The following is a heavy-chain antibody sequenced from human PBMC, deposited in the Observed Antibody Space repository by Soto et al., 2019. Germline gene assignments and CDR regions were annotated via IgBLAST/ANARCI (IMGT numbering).Heavy chain of an antibody. V-gene: IGHV1-2*02. CDR1: GYTFTGYY. J-gene: IGHJ6*02. CDR2: INPNSGGT. Sequence: ASVKVSCKASGYTFTGYYMHWVRQAPGQGLEWMGWINPNSGGTNYAQKFQGRVTMTRDTSISTAYMELSRLRSDDTAVYYCAGEPARGYESGYGMEVWRQGTRVSVSS. D-gene: IGHD5-12*01. CDR3: AGEPARGYESGYGMEV.